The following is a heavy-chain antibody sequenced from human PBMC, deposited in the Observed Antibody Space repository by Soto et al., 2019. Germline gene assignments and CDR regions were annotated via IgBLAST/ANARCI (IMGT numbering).Heavy chain of an antibody. D-gene: IGHD6-13*01. CDR3: ANFLLSRYSPLEFDF. J-gene: IGHJ4*02. V-gene: IGHV3-64*04. CDR2: ISSNGGST. CDR1: GFTFSSYW. Sequence: PGGSLRLSCAASGFTFSSYWMHWVRQAPGKGLEYVSAISSNGGSTYYADSVKGRFTISRDNSKNTLYLQMNSLRAEDTAVYYCANFLLSRYSPLEFDFWGQGSLVPVSS.